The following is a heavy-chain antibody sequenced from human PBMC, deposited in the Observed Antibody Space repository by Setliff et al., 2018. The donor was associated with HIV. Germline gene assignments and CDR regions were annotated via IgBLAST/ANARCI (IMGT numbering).Heavy chain of an antibody. CDR1: RFSLSTGGVG. J-gene: IGHJ4*02. CDR2: IYWDDNK. CDR3: AHSRMGVSGWPVFDS. D-gene: IGHD3-16*01. V-gene: IGHV2-5*02. Sequence: SGPTLVNPTQTLTLTCTFSRFSLSTGGVGLGWLRPPPGKAPECLGIIYWDDNKRYTPSLQDRLTITKDNFRHQVVLKMTNMAPVDTGTYYCAHSRMGVSGWPVFDSWGQGTLVTVSS.